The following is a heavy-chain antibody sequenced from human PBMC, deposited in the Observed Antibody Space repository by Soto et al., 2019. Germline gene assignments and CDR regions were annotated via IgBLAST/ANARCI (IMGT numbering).Heavy chain of an antibody. J-gene: IGHJ4*02. Sequence: SETLSLTCAVSGGSFTSNNWWTWFRQPPGQGLEWIGEIYRTGSTNYNPSPKSRVTISLDKSENQFSLKVTSLTAADTAVYYCASRDPGTSVDYWGQGTLVTVSS. D-gene: IGHD1-7*01. CDR2: IYRTGST. CDR3: ASRDPGTSVDY. CDR1: GGSFTSNNW. V-gene: IGHV4-4*02.